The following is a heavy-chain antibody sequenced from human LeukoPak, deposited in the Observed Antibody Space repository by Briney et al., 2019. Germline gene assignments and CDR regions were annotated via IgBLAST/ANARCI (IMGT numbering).Heavy chain of an antibody. J-gene: IGHJ4*02. V-gene: IGHV3-23*01. D-gene: IGHD4-17*01. CDR3: AKEFGDYVSVDY. CDR1: GFTFSSYA. CDR2: TTGSGGST. Sequence: GGSLRLSCAASGFTFSSYAMNWVRQAPGKGLEWVSTTTGSGGSTYYADSVKGRFTISRDNSKNTLYLQMNSLRAEDTAVYYCAKEFGDYVSVDYWGQGTLVTVSS.